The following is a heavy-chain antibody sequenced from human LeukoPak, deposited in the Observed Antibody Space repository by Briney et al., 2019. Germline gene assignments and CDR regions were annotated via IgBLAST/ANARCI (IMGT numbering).Heavy chain of an antibody. Sequence: PGGSLRLSCAASGFTFSDYYMSWIRQAPGEGLEWVSYISSSSSYTDYADSVKGRFTISRDNAKNSLYLQMNSLRAEDTAVYYCARDPEPAAGLPDYWGQGTLVTVSS. D-gene: IGHD6-13*01. CDR1: GFTFSDYY. CDR3: ARDPEPAAGLPDY. J-gene: IGHJ4*02. V-gene: IGHV3-11*06. CDR2: ISSSSSYT.